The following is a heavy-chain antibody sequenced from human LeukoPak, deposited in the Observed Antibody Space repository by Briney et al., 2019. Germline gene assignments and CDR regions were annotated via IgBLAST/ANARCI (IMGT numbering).Heavy chain of an antibody. J-gene: IGHJ3*02. Sequence: GGSLRLSCAASRFTFSSYSMNWVRQAPGKGLEWVSSISSSSSYIYYADSVKGRFTISRDNAKNSLYLQMNSLRAEDTAVYYCARGLIAARRAAFDIWGQGTMVTVSS. CDR3: ARGLIAARRAAFDI. CDR1: RFTFSSYS. D-gene: IGHD6-6*01. CDR2: ISSSSSYI. V-gene: IGHV3-21*01.